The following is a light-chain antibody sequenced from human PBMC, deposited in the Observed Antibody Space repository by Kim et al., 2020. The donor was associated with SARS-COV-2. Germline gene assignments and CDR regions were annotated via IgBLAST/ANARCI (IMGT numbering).Light chain of an antibody. CDR2: GKN. J-gene: IGLJ1*01. V-gene: IGLV3-19*01. CDR1: SLRSYY. CDR3: NSRDSSGNHQV. Sequence: ALGQTVRITCQGESLRSYYASWYQQKPGQAPVLVIYGKNNRPSGIPDRFSGSSSGNTASLTITGAQAEDEADYYCNSRDSSGNHQVFGTGTKVTVL.